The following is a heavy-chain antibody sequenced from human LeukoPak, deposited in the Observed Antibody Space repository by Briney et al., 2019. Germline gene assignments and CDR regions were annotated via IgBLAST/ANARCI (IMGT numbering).Heavy chain of an antibody. CDR3: AKEGTPQVSTWYDL. Sequence: GGSLRLSCAASGFTFSNYAMSWVRQAPGKGLEWVSAISGGDNTYYADSVKGRFTISRDNPRNTLYLQMNILRTEDTAVYYCAKEGTPQVSTWYDLWGQGTQVIVSS. J-gene: IGHJ5*02. CDR2: ISGGDNT. V-gene: IGHV3-23*01. D-gene: IGHD3-10*01. CDR1: GFTFSNYA.